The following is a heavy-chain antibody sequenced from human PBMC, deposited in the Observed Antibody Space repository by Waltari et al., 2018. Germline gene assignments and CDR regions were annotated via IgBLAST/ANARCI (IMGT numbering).Heavy chain of an antibody. V-gene: IGHV4-61*02. CDR2: ICTTGTT. Sequence: QVRLEQWGAGQLKPSQTLSLICPVSGGSITSGNYYWTWIRQPAGKGLEWIGRICTTGTTTYTPSRRIRVTILVDTSNNHFSLRLSSVTAADTAVYDCAREPSVAARSYWYFDLWGRGTLVTVSS. J-gene: IGHJ2*01. CDR3: AREPSVAARSYWYFDL. CDR1: GGSITSGNYY. D-gene: IGHD6-6*01.